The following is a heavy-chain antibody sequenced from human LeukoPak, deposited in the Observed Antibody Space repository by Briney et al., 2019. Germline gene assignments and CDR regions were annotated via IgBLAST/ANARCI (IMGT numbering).Heavy chain of an antibody. CDR3: ARDRGILGATWEGFDY. CDR2: IKEDGSEK. D-gene: IGHD1-26*01. Sequence: GGSLRLSCAASGFTFNGYWMSWVRQAPGRGLEWVANIKEDGSEKYYVDSVKGRFTISRDNAKNSVHLQMNSLRVEDTAVYYCARDRGILGATWEGFDYWGQGILVTVSS. CDR1: GFTFNGYW. V-gene: IGHV3-7*01. J-gene: IGHJ4*02.